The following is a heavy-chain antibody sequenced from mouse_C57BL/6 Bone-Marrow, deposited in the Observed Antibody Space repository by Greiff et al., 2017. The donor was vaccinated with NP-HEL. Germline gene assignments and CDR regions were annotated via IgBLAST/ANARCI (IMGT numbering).Heavy chain of an antibody. J-gene: IGHJ2*01. CDR1: GFNIKDDY. Sequence: DVKLQESGAELVRPGASVKLSCTASGFNIKDDYMHWVKQRPEQGLEWIGWIDPENGDTEYASKFQGKATITADTSSNTAYLQLSSLTSEDTAVYYCTTRSNSFDYWGQGTTLTVSS. V-gene: IGHV14-4*01. D-gene: IGHD5-1*01. CDR2: IDPENGDT. CDR3: TTRSNSFDY.